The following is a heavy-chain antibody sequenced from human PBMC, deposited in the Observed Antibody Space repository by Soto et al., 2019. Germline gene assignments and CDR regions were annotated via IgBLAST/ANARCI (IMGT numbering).Heavy chain of an antibody. CDR3: ARLNRDYYYYGMDV. V-gene: IGHV4-4*02. CDR1: GDPISSSKW. CDR2: IDQNGIT. Sequence: SETLSLTCAVSGDPISSSKWWTWVRQTPGKGLEWIGKIDQNGITNYNPSPESRVTILKDNSKNQLSLKLTSVTAVDSAVYYCARLNRDYYYYGMDVWGQGATVTVSS. J-gene: IGHJ6*02.